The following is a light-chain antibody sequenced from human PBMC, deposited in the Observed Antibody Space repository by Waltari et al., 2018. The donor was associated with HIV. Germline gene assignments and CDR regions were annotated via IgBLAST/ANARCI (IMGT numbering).Light chain of an antibody. Sequence: DIQMTQSPSTLSASVGDRVTFPCRASQNIYTYLAWYQQKPGKAPNLLIYQASVLQTGVPSTFSGLGSGTNFSLTISSLHPDDFATYYCQQYNHYPITFGGGTKVEI. CDR2: QAS. CDR1: QNIYTY. V-gene: IGKV1-5*03. CDR3: QQYNHYPIT. J-gene: IGKJ4*01.